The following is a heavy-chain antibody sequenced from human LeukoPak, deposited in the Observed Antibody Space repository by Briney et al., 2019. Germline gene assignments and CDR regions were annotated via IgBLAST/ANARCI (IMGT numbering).Heavy chain of an antibody. CDR1: GFTFSNYW. J-gene: IGHJ4*02. V-gene: IGHV3-7*01. CDR3: ARERIYYFDY. Sequence: TGGSLRLSCAASGFTFSNYWMSWVRQAPGKGLEWVANIKQDGSEKFYVDSVKGRFTFSRDNAKNSLYLQMNSLRAEDTAVYYCARERIYYFDYWGQGTLVTVSS. D-gene: IGHD2-15*01. CDR2: IKQDGSEK.